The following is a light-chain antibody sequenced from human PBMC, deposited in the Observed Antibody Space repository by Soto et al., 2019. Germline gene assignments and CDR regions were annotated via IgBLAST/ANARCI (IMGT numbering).Light chain of an antibody. CDR1: SSKIGNYY. CDR2: END. V-gene: IGLV1-51*02. J-gene: IGLJ1*01. Sequence: SVLTQPPSVSAAPGQKVTMSRSGGSSKIGNYYVSWQQQLPGTAPKLVIYENDKRPSGIPDRFSGSKSGTSATLGITGLQTGDEADYYCGTWDSSLNIFVFGTGTKVTVL. CDR3: GTWDSSLNIFV.